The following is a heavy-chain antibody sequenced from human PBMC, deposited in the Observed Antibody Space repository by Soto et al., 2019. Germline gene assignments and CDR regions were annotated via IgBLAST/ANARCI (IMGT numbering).Heavy chain of an antibody. CDR1: GGTFSRNA. V-gene: IGHV1-69*01. D-gene: IGHD6-13*01. CDR3: VRDAMHGGSWYCWFDP. CDR2: IIPMFGTT. Sequence: QVQLVQSGSEEKIPGSSVKVSCKASGGTFSRNAINWVRQAPGQGLEWMGGIIPMFGTTNYAQKFQGRVTISADDSTGTSNMELSRLMTGDKSVYNAVRDAMHGGSWYCWFDPWVQCTLGSVSS. J-gene: IGHJ5*02.